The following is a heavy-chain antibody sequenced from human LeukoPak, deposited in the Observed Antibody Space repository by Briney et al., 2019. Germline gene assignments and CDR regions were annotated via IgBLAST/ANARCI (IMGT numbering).Heavy chain of an antibody. CDR2: INPKSGGT. D-gene: IGHD1-26*01. V-gene: IGHV1-2*06. Sequence: ASVKVSCKASGYTFTSYDINWVRQAPGQGLEWMGRINPKSGGTDYAQNFQGRVTMTRDTSITTAYMELSSLRSDDTAVYYCAREVGATDNSFDYWGQGTLVTVSS. J-gene: IGHJ4*02. CDR3: AREVGATDNSFDY. CDR1: GYTFTSYD.